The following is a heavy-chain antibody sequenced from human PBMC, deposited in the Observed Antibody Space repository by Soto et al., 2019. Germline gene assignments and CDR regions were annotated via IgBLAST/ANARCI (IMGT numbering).Heavy chain of an antibody. V-gene: IGHV1-3*01. CDR1: GYTFTDYA. CDR3: TRDLTEQSTSYPFDC. Sequence: QVQLAQSGAEVRKPGASVKISCEASGYTFTDYAIHWVRQAPGQRFEWMGWINAGNGDTKSSRRVQGRVSISRDISASTVYMELSSLTPEDTAVYYCTRDLTEQSTSYPFDCWGQGTLVTVSP. CDR2: INAGNGDT. J-gene: IGHJ4*02. D-gene: IGHD6-6*01.